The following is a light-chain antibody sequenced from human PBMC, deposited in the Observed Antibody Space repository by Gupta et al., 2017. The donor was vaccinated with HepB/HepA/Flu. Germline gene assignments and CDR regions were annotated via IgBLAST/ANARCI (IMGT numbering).Light chain of an antibody. CDR3: MIWHNSAWV. Sequence: QAVLTQPSSLSASPGASASLTCTLHSGINFGTYMIYWYQQKPGSPPQYLLRYKSDSDKQQGSGIPSRFSASKDASANAGILLISGLQSDDEADYYCMIWHNSAWVFGGGTKLTVL. CDR2: YKSDSDK. V-gene: IGLV5-45*02. J-gene: IGLJ3*02. CDR1: SGINFGTYM.